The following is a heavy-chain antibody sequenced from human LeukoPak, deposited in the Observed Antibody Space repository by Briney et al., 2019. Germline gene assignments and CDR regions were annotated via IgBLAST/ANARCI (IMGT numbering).Heavy chain of an antibody. CDR2: ISAYNGNT. CDR1: GYTFTSYG. CDR3: ARGGSYVFDWYFDL. V-gene: IGHV1-18*01. Sequence: GASVKVSCKASGYTFTSYGISWVRQALGQGLEWMGWISAYNGNTNYAQKPQGRVTMTTDTSTSTAYMELRSLRSDDTAVYYCARGGSYVFDWYFDLWGRGTLVTVSS. D-gene: IGHD2-15*01. J-gene: IGHJ2*01.